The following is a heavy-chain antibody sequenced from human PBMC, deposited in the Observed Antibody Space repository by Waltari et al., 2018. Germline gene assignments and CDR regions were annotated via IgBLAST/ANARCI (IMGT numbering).Heavy chain of an antibody. V-gene: IGHV1-3*01. CDR2: INAGNGNT. CDR3: AKDGGWYYLES. Sequence: QVQLAQSGAEVKKPGASVKVSCKASGYTFTTYPIHWVRQAPGQRLEWMGWINAGNGNTKYSHNFQGRLTITRDTSATTAYMELSSLTSEDTALYYCAKDGGWYYLESWGQGTLVTVSS. J-gene: IGHJ4*02. D-gene: IGHD6-19*01. CDR1: GYTFTTYP.